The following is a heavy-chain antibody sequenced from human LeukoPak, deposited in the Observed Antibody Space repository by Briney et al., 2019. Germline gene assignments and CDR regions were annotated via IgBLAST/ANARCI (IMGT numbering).Heavy chain of an antibody. CDR3: ARFLVYSYYMDV. V-gene: IGHV4-31*03. CDR1: GGSINSGGHY. D-gene: IGHD6-6*01. CDR2: IYYSGKT. Sequence: SQTLSLTCTVSGGSINSGGHYWNWIRQHPGKGLEWIGYIYYSGKTDYNPSLKSRIPMSVDTSKNQFSLKLNSVTAADTAVYYCARFLVYSYYMDVWGKGTTVTVSS. J-gene: IGHJ6*03.